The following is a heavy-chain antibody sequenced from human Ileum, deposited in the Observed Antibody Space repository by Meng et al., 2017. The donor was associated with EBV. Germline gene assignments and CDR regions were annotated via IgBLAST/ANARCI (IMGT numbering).Heavy chain of an antibody. CDR3: ATNTPHHY. J-gene: IGHJ4*02. CDR1: GFLLSSSL. D-gene: IGHD2-2*02. Sequence: VGGGGGVVQTGRSWSLCGSAFGFLLSSSLVDWVREVPGKGVEWVALISYVGSNKFYADSLKGRFTISRDNSDNTVSLHINSLRVEDTAVYYCATNTPHHYWGQGTLVTVSS. CDR2: ISYVGSNK. V-gene: IGHV3-33*03.